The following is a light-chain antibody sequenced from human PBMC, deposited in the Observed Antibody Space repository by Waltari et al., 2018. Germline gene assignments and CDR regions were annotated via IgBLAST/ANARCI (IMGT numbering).Light chain of an antibody. Sequence: QLVLTQSPSASASLGASVKLTCTLSSGHSSNVIAWHQQQPEKGPRYLMKVNSDGSHSKGDGIPDRFSGSSSGAERSPPISSLQSEDEADYYCQTGGHGTWVFGGGTKLTVL. J-gene: IGLJ3*02. CDR3: QTGGHGTWV. CDR2: VNSDGSH. V-gene: IGLV4-69*01. CDR1: SGHSSNV.